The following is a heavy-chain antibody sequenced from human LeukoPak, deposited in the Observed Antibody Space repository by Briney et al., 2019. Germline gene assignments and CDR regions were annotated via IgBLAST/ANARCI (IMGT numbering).Heavy chain of an antibody. Sequence: GGSLRLSCAASGFTFSSYAMSWVRQAPGKGLEWVSAISGSGGSTYYADSVKGRFTISRGNSKNTLYLQMNSLRAEDTAVYYCAKDEDYYDSSGYYYPDYWGQGTLVTVSS. J-gene: IGHJ4*02. V-gene: IGHV3-23*01. CDR1: GFTFSSYA. D-gene: IGHD3-22*01. CDR2: ISGSGGST. CDR3: AKDEDYYDSSGYYYPDY.